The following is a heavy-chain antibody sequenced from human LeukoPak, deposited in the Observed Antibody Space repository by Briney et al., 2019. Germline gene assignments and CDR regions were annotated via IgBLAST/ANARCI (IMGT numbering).Heavy chain of an antibody. V-gene: IGHV4-59*08. CDR2: IYYSGNS. Sequence: SETLSLTCTVSGGSISSYYWSWIRQPPGKGLEWIGYIYYSGNSNYNPSLKSRVTISVDTSKNQFSLKLSSVTAADTAVYYCARVRYDSSGYYCLDYWGQGTLVTVSS. D-gene: IGHD3-22*01. CDR3: ARVRYDSSGYYCLDY. CDR1: GGSISSYY. J-gene: IGHJ4*02.